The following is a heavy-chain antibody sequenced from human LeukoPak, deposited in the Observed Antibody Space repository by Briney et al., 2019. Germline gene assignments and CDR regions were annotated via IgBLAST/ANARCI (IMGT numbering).Heavy chain of an antibody. J-gene: IGHJ2*01. CDR2: ISAHNGNT. CDR3: ARDGYFDL. CDR1: GYTFTTHG. Sequence: ASVKVCCKASGYTFTTHGIAWVRQAPGQGLEWMGWISAHNGNTNYAQSLQGRVTMSTDTSTNTAYMELRSLRSDDTAVYYCARDGYFDLWGRGTLVTVSS. V-gene: IGHV1-18*01.